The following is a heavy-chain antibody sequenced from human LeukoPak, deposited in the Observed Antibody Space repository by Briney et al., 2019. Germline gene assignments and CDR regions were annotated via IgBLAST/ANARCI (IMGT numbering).Heavy chain of an antibody. Sequence: GRSLRLSCAASGFTFSAYALHWVRQAPGKGLEWVAVISYDGSNKYYADSVKGRFTISRDNSKNTLYLQMNSLRAEDTAVYYCAKVAAMDNDAFDIWGQGTMVTVSS. CDR3: AKVAAMDNDAFDI. D-gene: IGHD5-18*01. V-gene: IGHV3-30*04. CDR2: ISYDGSNK. CDR1: GFTFSAYA. J-gene: IGHJ3*02.